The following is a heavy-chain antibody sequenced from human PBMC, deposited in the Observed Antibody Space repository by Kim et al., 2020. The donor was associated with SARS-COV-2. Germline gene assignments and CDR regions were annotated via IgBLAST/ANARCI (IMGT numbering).Heavy chain of an antibody. J-gene: IGHJ6*03. CDR2: ISGQNGET. CDR3: ARTTVAFSDYYYMDV. CDR1: GYTFTSYG. V-gene: IGHV1-18*01. Sequence: ASVKVSCKASGYTFTSYGLNWVRQASGQGLEWMGWISGQNGETKYAQKIQGRVTMTRDISTSTDYMELRSLRSDDTAVYFCARTTVAFSDYYYMDVWGEGATVAVS. D-gene: IGHD4-17*01.